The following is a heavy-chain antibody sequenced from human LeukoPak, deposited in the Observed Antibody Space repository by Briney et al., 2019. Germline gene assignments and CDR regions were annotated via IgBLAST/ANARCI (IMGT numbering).Heavy chain of an antibody. D-gene: IGHD3-22*01. CDR3: AKDSGSRGYYYFFDY. V-gene: IGHV3-23*01. CDR1: GFTFSSYA. J-gene: IGHJ4*02. Sequence: GGSLRLSSAPSGFTFSSYAMSWVRQAPGKGLEWVSAISGSGGSTYYADSVKGRFTISRDNSKNTLYLQMNSLRAEDTAVYCCAKDSGSRGYYYFFDYWGQGTLVTVS. CDR2: ISGSGGST.